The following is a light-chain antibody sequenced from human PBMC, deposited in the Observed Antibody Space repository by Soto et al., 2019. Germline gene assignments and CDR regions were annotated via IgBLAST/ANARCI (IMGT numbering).Light chain of an antibody. V-gene: IGKV3-20*01. Sequence: EIVLTQSPGTLSLSPGERATLSCRASQSVSSSYLAWYQQKPGQAPRLLIYGASSRATGIPDLFSGSGSGSDFTLTISRLDPEDFAVYYCQQYSRAPPLYTFGQGTKLEIK. CDR1: QSVSSSY. CDR2: GAS. CDR3: QQYSRAPPLYT. J-gene: IGKJ2*01.